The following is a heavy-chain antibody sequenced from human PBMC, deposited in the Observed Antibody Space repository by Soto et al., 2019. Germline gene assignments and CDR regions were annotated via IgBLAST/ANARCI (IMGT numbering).Heavy chain of an antibody. CDR3: AKALASSGYTPFEY. CDR1: GFTFSSYA. J-gene: IGHJ4*02. V-gene: IGHV3-23*01. Sequence: GGSLRLSCAASGFTFSSYAMIWVRQAPGKGLEWVSTISGSGGSTYYADSLKGRFTISRDNSKNSLYLQMNSLRAEDTALYYCAKALASSGYTPFEYWGQRTRVTVSS. CDR2: ISGSGGST. D-gene: IGHD3-22*01.